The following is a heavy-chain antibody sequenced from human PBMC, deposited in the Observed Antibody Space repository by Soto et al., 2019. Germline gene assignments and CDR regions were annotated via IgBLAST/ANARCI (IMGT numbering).Heavy chain of an antibody. J-gene: IGHJ6*02. CDR2: INPFFKGT. V-gene: IGHV1-69*01. D-gene: IGHD3-9*01. CDR3: ARDVQVNYFDNTYHYYAMDV. CDR1: GGTFSDHA. Sequence: QVQLVQSGTEVKMPGSSVKVSCKAFGGTFSDHAVSWVRQAPGQGLAWMGVINPFFKGTKYAQKFQGRLTITADDCTITAYMDLYSLISEDTAVYYCARDVQVNYFDNTYHYYAMDVWGQGTTVIVSS.